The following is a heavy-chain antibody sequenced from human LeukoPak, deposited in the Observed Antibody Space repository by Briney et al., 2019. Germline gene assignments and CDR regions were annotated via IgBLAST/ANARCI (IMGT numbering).Heavy chain of an antibody. CDR2: INHSGST. V-gene: IGHV4-34*01. CDR1: GGSFSGYY. CDR3: ARHDHYAFDY. D-gene: IGHD4-17*01. Sequence: SETLSLTCAVYGGSFSGYYWSWIRQPPGKGLEWIGEINHSGSTNYNPSLKSRVTISVDTSKNQFSLKLSSVTAADTAVYYCARHDHYAFDYWGQGTLVTVSS. J-gene: IGHJ4*02.